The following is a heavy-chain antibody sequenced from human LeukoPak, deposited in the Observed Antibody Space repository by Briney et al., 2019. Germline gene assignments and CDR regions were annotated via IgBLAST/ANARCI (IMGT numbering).Heavy chain of an antibody. CDR1: GGSISSYY. D-gene: IGHD1-26*01. J-gene: IGHJ6*03. Sequence: PSETLSLTCTVSGGSISSYYWSWIRQPPGKGLGWIGYIYYSGSTNYNPSLKSRVTISVDTSKNQFSLKLSSVTAADTAVYYCARVVGSGGSYYYYMDVWGKGTTVTVSS. V-gene: IGHV4-59*01. CDR2: IYYSGST. CDR3: ARVVGSGGSYYYYMDV.